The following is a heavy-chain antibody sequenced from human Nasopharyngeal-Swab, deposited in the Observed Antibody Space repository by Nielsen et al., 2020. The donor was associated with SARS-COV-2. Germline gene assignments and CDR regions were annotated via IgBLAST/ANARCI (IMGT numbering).Heavy chain of an antibody. Sequence: ASVKVSCKASGYTFTSYAMHWVRQAPGQRLEWMGWINAGNGNTKYSQKFQGRVTITRDTSASTAYMELSSLRSEDAAVYYCAREGSYSNIDYWGQGTLVTVSS. CDR1: GYTFTSYA. V-gene: IGHV1-3*01. D-gene: IGHD1-26*01. CDR2: INAGNGNT. CDR3: AREGSYSNIDY. J-gene: IGHJ4*02.